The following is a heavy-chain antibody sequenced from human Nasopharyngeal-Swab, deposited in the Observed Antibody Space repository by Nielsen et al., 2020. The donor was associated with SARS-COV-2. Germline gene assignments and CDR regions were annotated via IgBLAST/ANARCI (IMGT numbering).Heavy chain of an antibody. V-gene: IGHV3-30-3*01. CDR3: ARVEAGGEWELLPYYYYYMDV. J-gene: IGHJ6*03. D-gene: IGHD1-26*01. CDR2: ISYDGSNK. Sequence: WIRQPPGKGLEWVAVISYDGSNKYYADSVKGRFTISRGNSKNTLYLQMNSLRAEDTAVYYCARVEAGGEWELLPYYYYYMDVWGKGTTVTVSS.